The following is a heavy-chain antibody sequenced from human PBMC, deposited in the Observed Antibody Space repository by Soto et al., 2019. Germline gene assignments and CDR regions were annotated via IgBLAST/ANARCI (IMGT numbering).Heavy chain of an antibody. V-gene: IGHV1-18*04. D-gene: IGHD3-9*01. CDR2: ISAYNGNT. J-gene: IGHJ4*02. Sequence: ASVKVSCKASGYTFTSYGISWVRQAPGQGLEWMGWISAYNGNTNYAQKLQGRVTMTTDTSTSTAYMELRSLRSDDTAVYYCARDRRDYDILTGYPAYYFAYWGQGTLVTVSS. CDR1: GYTFTSYG. CDR3: ARDRRDYDILTGYPAYYFAY.